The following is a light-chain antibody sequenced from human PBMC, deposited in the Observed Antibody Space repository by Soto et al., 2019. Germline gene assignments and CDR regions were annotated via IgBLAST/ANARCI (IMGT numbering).Light chain of an antibody. CDR1: QILSGTY. J-gene: IGKJ4*01. Sequence: DIVLTQSPDTLSLSPGESATLSCRASQILSGTYLAWYQQQLGQPPRLLIYAASTRSTGVPDRFSGSGSGTDFTLTISRLEPEDFAVYYCQHYVSSPLTFGGGTKVEIK. V-gene: IGKV3-20*01. CDR2: AAS. CDR3: QHYVSSPLT.